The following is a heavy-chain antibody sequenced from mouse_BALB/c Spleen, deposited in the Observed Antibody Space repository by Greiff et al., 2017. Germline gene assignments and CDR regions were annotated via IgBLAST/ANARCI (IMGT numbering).Heavy chain of an antibody. J-gene: IGHJ2*01. CDR3: ARGHPQYYFDY. CDR2: INPSSGYT. D-gene: IGHD3-1*01. CDR1: GYTFTSYW. V-gene: IGHV1-7*01. Sequence: QVQLQQSGAELAKPGASVKMSCKASGYTFTSYWMHWVKQRPGQGLEWIGYINPSSGYTEYNQKFKDKATLTADKSSSTAYMQLSSLTSEDSAVYYCARGHPQYYFDYWGQGTTLTVSS.